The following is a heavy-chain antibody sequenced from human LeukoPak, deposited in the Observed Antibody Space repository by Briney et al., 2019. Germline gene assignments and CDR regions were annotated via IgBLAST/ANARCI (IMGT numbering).Heavy chain of an antibody. CDR3: AKEIGAAAGRGFDY. D-gene: IGHD6-13*01. J-gene: IGHJ4*02. V-gene: IGHV3-23*01. CDR2: ISGSGGST. Sequence: GGSLRLSCAASGFTFSSYAMSWVRQAPGKGLEWVSAISGSGGSTYYADSVKGRFTISRDNSKNTLFLQMNSLRPDDTALYYCAKEIGAAAGRGFDYWGQGTLVTVSS. CDR1: GFTFSSYA.